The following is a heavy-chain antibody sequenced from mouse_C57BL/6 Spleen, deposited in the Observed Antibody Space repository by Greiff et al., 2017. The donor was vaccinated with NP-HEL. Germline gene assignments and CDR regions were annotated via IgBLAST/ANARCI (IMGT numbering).Heavy chain of an antibody. V-gene: IGHV1-64*01. CDR2: IHPNSGST. Sequence: QVQLQQPGAELVKPGASVKLSCKASGYTFTSYWMHWVKQRPGQGLEWIGMIHPNSGSTNYNEKFKSKATLTVDKSSSTAYMQLSSLTSEDSAVYYCARQGGYYGSRGYFDVWGTGTTVTVSS. D-gene: IGHD1-1*01. CDR3: ARQGGYYGSRGYFDV. CDR1: GYTFTSYW. J-gene: IGHJ1*03.